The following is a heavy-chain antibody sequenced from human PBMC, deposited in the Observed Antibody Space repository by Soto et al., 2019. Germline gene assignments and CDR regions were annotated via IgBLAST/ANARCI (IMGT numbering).Heavy chain of an antibody. CDR2: IYTSGST. Sequence: PSLTCTVSGGSISSYYWSWIRQPAGKGLEWIGRIYTSGSTNYNPSLKSRVTMSVDTSKNQFSLKLSSVTAADTAVYYCARHIAVAGTSWFDPWGQGTLVTVSS. CDR3: ARHIAVAGTSWFDP. V-gene: IGHV4-4*07. J-gene: IGHJ5*02. CDR1: GGSISSYY. D-gene: IGHD6-19*01.